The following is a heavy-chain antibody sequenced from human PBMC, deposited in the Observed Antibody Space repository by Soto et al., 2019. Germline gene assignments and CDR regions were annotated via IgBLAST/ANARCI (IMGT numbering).Heavy chain of an antibody. CDR1: GFTFSSYA. Sequence: EVQLLESGGDLVQPGESLRLSCAASGFTFSSYAMSWVRQAPGKGLEWVSTISDKSAGTYYSDSVRGRFTISRDDTKKMLYVQMNHLRGEDQAVYYCAKRLPRAFDFWGQGTMVTVSS. CDR2: ISDKSAGT. J-gene: IGHJ3*01. D-gene: IGHD2-15*01. V-gene: IGHV3-23*01. CDR3: AKRLPRAFDF.